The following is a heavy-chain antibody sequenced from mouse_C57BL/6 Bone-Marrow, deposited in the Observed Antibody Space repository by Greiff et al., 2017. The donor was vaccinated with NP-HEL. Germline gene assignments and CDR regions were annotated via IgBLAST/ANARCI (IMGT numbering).Heavy chain of an antibody. J-gene: IGHJ4*01. V-gene: IGHV1-15*01. Sequence: QVQLKQSGAELVRPGASVTLSCKASGYTFTDYEMHWVKQTPVHGLEWIGAIDPETGGTAYNQKFKGKAILTADKSSSTAYMELRSLTSEDSAVYYCTRWGYIYAMDYWGQGTSVTVSS. D-gene: IGHD2-2*01. CDR3: TRWGYIYAMDY. CDR2: IDPETGGT. CDR1: GYTFTDYE.